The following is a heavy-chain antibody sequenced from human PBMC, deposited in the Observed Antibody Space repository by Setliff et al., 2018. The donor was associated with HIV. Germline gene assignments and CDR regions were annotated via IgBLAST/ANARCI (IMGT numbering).Heavy chain of an antibody. CDR1: GFTFSDYY. V-gene: IGHV3-11*03. Sequence: PGGSLRLSCAASGFTFSDYYMTWIRQAPGKGLEWVSFISSSATYTTYADSVKGRFTISRDNAKKSMYLQMNSLRGEDTAVYYCARAMNHYGSGTFEYYYYMDVWG. CDR3: ARAMNHYGSGTFEYYYYMDV. J-gene: IGHJ6*03. D-gene: IGHD3-10*01. CDR2: ISSSATYT.